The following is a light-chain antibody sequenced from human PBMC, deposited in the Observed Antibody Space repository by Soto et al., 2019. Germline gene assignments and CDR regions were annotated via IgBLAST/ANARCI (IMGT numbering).Light chain of an antibody. CDR1: QSISSW. J-gene: IGKJ1*01. CDR2: DAS. CDR3: QQYNSYWRT. Sequence: DIQMTQSPSTLSASVGDRVTITCRASQSISSWLAWYQQKPGKAPKLLIYDASSLESGVPSRFSGSGSGTEFTLTISSLQPDDFATYYCQQYNSYWRTFGHGTKVEIK. V-gene: IGKV1-5*01.